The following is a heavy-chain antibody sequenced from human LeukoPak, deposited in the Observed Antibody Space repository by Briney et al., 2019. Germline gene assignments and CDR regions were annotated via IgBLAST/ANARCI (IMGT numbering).Heavy chain of an antibody. V-gene: IGHV3-23*01. J-gene: IGHJ4*02. CDR2: ISDSGGST. D-gene: IGHD5-18*01. CDR1: GFTFSSYA. Sequence: GGSLRLSCAASGFTFSSYAMSWVRQAPGKGLEWVSVISDSGGSTYHADSVKGRFTISRDNSKNTLYLQMNSLRAEDTAVYYCAKDLFSALAVGIDYWGQGTLVTVSS. CDR3: AKDLFSALAVGIDY.